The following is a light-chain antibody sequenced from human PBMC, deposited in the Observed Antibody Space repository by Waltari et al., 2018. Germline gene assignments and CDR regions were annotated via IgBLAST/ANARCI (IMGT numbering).Light chain of an antibody. CDR3: QQYNIWPLFT. J-gene: IGKJ3*01. CDR1: QSVRNN. Sequence: EIVMTQSPATLSVSPGERATLSCRASQSVRNNLAWYQQKPGQAPRLLIYGAFTRATGIPARFSGSGSGTEFTLTISSLQSEDFAVYYCQQYNIWPLFTFVPGTKVDIK. V-gene: IGKV3-15*01. CDR2: GAF.